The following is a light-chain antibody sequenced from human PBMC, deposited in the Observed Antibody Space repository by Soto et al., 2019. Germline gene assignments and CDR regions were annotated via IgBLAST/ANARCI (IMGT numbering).Light chain of an antibody. CDR1: QSFSSN. CDR3: QQYNNWPPA. V-gene: IGKV3-15*01. Sequence: EIVMTQSPATLSVSPGERATLSCSASQSFSSNLAWYQQKPGQAPRLLIFGASTRATGIPASFSGSGSGTEFTLTISSLQSEDFAFYFCQQYNNWPPAFGQGTRLE. J-gene: IGKJ5*01. CDR2: GAS.